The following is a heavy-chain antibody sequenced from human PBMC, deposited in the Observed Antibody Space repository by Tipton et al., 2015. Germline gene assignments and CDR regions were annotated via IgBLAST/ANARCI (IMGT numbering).Heavy chain of an antibody. CDR3: ARRRGRFYFDF. CDR1: GFTFSDYY. V-gene: IGHV3-11*01. J-gene: IGHJ2*01. CDR2: ISGSGSTI. D-gene: IGHD3-10*01. Sequence: SLRLSCAASGFTFSDYYMSWIRQAPGKGLEWVSYISGSGSTIYYADFVKGRFTISRDNAKNSLYLQMNSLRAEDTAVYYCARRRGRFYFDFWGRGTLVTVSP.